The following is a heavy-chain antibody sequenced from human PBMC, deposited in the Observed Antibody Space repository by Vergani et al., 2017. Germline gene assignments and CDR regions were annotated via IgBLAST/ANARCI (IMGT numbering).Heavy chain of an antibody. D-gene: IGHD1-26*01. CDR3: ARIKIVGAYY. J-gene: IGHJ4*02. CDR2: IYHSGST. Sequence: QVQLQESGPGLVKPSETLSLTCTVSGYSISSGYYWGWIRQPPGKGLAWIGSIYHSGSTYYNPSLKSRVTISVDTSKNQFSLKLSSVTAADTAVYYCARIKIVGAYYWGQGTLVTVSS. CDR1: GYSISSGYY. V-gene: IGHV4-38-2*02.